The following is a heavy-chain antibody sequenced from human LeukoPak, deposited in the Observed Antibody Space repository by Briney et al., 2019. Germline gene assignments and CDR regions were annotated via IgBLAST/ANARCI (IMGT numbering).Heavy chain of an antibody. CDR2: IWYDGSNK. CDR1: GFTFSSYG. CDR3: AREWDSKKKGIDY. V-gene: IGHV3-33*01. D-gene: IGHD1-26*01. J-gene: IGHJ4*02. Sequence: PGGSLRLSCAASGFTFSSYGMHWVRQAPGKGLEWVAVIWYDGSNKYYADSVKGRFTISRDNSKNTLYLQMNRLRAEDTAVYYCAREWDSKKKGIDYWGEGTLVTVSS.